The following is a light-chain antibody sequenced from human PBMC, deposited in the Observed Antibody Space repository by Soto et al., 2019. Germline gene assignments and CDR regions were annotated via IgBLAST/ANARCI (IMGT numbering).Light chain of an antibody. Sequence: DIQMTQSPSTLYASVGDRVTITCRASQSIGASLAWFQQKPGKAPNLLIYKASSLDSGLPSRFSGSVTGKEFTLTISTLQPDDFATYYFQQYNSSPLTFGGGTKVEIK. J-gene: IGKJ4*01. CDR2: KAS. CDR1: QSIGAS. V-gene: IGKV1-5*03. CDR3: QQYNSSPLT.